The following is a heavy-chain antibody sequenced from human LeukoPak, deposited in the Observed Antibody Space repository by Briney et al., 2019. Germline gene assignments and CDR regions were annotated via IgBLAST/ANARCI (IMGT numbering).Heavy chain of an antibody. CDR3: ARVWSPPYTSSWPYFFDY. V-gene: IGHV3-21*01. J-gene: IGHJ4*02. Sequence: RGSLRLSCAASGFTSSRYSMNWGREAPGQGLEWGSSISSSSSYIYSADSLKGRFTVSRDNAQNSLFLQMNSLRAEDTAVYYCARVWSPPYTSSWPYFFDYWGQGTVVTVSS. D-gene: IGHD6-13*01. CDR2: ISSSSSYI. CDR1: GFTSSRYS.